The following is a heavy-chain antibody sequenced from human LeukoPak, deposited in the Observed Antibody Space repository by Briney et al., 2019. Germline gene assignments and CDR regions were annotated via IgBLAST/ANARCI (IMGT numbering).Heavy chain of an antibody. D-gene: IGHD1-26*01. V-gene: IGHV3-23*01. CDR3: AKVGVTGWYFDY. CDR1: GFTFSTYA. Sequence: GSLRLSCAASGFTFSTYAMSWVRQAPGKGLEWVSGISGSGGSTYYADSLKGRFTISRDNSKNTLYLQVNSLRAEDTAVYYCAKVGVTGWYFDYWGQGALVTVSS. CDR2: ISGSGGST. J-gene: IGHJ4*02.